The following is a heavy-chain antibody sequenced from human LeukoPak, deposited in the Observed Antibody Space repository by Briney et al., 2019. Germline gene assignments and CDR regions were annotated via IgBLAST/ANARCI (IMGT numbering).Heavy chain of an antibody. CDR2: INTHTGNP. Sequence: ASVKVSCKSYGYTFTNEPLNWVRQAPGQGLEWMGWINTHTGNPTYAQGFTGRFVFSLDTSVSTAHLQITNLKTDDTAVYYCARGRPLWDLWGQGTLVIVSS. CDR3: ARGRPLWDL. V-gene: IGHV7-4-1*02. J-gene: IGHJ4*02. D-gene: IGHD5-18*01. CDR1: GYTFTNEP.